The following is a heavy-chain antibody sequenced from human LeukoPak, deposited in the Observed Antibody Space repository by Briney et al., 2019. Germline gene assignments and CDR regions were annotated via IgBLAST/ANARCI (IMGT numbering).Heavy chain of an antibody. D-gene: IGHD1-26*01. CDR2: ISSSSSYI. CDR3: ARTWGVGATNY. V-gene: IGHV3-21*01. J-gene: IGHJ4*02. Sequence: PGGTLRLSCAASGFTFSSYSMNWVRQAPGKGLEWVSSISSSSSYIYYADSVKGRFTIARDNAKNSLYLQMNSLRAEDTAVYYCARTWGVGATNYWGQGTLVTVSS. CDR1: GFTFSSYS.